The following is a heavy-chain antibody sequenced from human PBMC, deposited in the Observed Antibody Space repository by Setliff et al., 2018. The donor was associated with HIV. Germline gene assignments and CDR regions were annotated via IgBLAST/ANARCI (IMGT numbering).Heavy chain of an antibody. Sequence: SETLSLTCTVSGYSISSRYYWGWIRQSPGKGLEWIGSIYHSGSTQYNPSLKSRVTISVDTPKNQFSLKLSSVTAADTAEYYCASSPAWRSDYGLHTFDYWGQGTLVTVSS. J-gene: IGHJ4*02. CDR2: IYHSGST. CDR1: GYSISSRYY. CDR3: ASSPAWRSDYGLHTFDY. D-gene: IGHD4-17*01. V-gene: IGHV4-38-2*02.